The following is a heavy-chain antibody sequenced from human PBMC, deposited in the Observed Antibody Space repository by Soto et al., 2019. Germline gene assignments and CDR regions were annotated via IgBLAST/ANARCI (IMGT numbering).Heavy chain of an antibody. D-gene: IGHD6-19*01. CDR3: ARVQAYSSGWKNPRAKYYFDY. J-gene: IGHJ4*02. V-gene: IGHV1-8*01. CDR1: GYTFTIYD. CDR2: MNPNSGNT. Sequence: GASVKVSCKASGYTFTIYDINWVRQATGQGPEWMGWMNPNSGNTGYAQKFQGRVTMTRNTSISTAYMELSSLRSEDTAVYYCARVQAYSSGWKNPRAKYYFDYWGQGTLVTVSS.